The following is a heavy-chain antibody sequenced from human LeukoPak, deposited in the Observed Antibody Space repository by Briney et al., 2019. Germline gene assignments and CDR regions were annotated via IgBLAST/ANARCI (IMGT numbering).Heavy chain of an antibody. D-gene: IGHD4-11*01. CDR2: ISYDGNNK. Sequence: GGSLRLSCAASGFTFSSYAMHWVRQAPGKGLEWVAVISYDGNNKYYADSVKGRFTISRDNSKNTLYLQMNSLRAEDTAVYYCARDYSFDYWGQGTLVTVSS. CDR1: GFTFSSYA. J-gene: IGHJ4*02. CDR3: ARDYSFDY. V-gene: IGHV3-30-3*01.